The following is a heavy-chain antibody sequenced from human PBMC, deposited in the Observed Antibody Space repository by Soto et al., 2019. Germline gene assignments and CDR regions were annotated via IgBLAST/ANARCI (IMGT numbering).Heavy chain of an antibody. V-gene: IGHV1-46*01. Sequence: SVKVSCKASGYSFTSYYMHWVRQGPGQGLEWMGMINPSGGSTSYKQKFQGRVTMTRDTSTSTVYMELSSLRSEDTAVYYCARYYLGSSGYLDYWGQGTLVTVSS. CDR2: INPSGGST. CDR3: ARYYLGSSGYLDY. J-gene: IGHJ4*02. D-gene: IGHD3-22*01. CDR1: GYSFTSYY.